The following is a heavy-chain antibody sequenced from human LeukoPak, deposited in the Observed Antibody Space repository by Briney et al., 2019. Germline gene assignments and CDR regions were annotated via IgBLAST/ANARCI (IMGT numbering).Heavy chain of an antibody. V-gene: IGHV4-39*01. Sequence: SETLSLTCAVSGGSIRNSSFYWGWIRQPPGKGLEWIASIYSTGTTYYNPSIKSRITIFVDTSKNQVSLKLRSVTAADTAVYYCARQIAAFDYWGQGTLVTVSS. CDR1: GGSIRNSSFY. CDR2: IYSTGTT. J-gene: IGHJ4*02. D-gene: IGHD6-13*01. CDR3: ARQIAAFDY.